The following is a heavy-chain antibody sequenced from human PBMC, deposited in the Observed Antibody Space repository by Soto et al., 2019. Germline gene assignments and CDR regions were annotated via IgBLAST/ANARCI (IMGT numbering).Heavy chain of an antibody. V-gene: IGHV4-4*07. Sequence: SETLSLTCTVSGDSITNYYWTWIRQPAGKGLEWIGRIYSSGSTNYNSSLKSRVTMSVHTSKNQISLKLTSVTAADTAVYYCARQTTFSSSWYDHWGQGTLVTV. CDR3: ARQTTFSSSWYDH. J-gene: IGHJ5*02. D-gene: IGHD6-13*01. CDR1: GDSITNYY. CDR2: IYSSGST.